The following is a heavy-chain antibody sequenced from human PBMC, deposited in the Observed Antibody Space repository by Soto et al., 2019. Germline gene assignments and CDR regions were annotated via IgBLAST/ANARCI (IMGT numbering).Heavy chain of an antibody. CDR1: GYSFTSYW. J-gene: IGHJ6*03. CDR3: ARQGAARYYDIFTCYWYYYYIVV. D-gene: IGHD3-9*01. CDR2: IYPGDSDT. Sequence: GESLKISYKGSGYSFTSYWIGWVRQMPGKGMEWMGIIYPGDSDTRYSPSFQGQVTISADKSIGTAYLQWSSLKASYTAMYYCARQGAARYYDIFTCYWYYYYIVVWGKAPTLTVSS. V-gene: IGHV5-51*01.